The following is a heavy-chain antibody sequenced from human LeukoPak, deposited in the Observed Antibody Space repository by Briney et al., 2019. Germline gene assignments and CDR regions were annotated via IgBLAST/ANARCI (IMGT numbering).Heavy chain of an antibody. CDR1: GGSISSYY. D-gene: IGHD3-22*01. CDR3: ARPNYDSSGYYSLFDY. Sequence: SETLSLTCTVSGGSISSYYWSWIRQPPGKGLEWIGYIYYSGSTNYNPSLKSRVTISVDTSKNQFSLKLSSVTAADTAVYYCARPNYDSSGYYSLFDYWGQGTLVTVSS. CDR2: IYYSGST. J-gene: IGHJ4*02. V-gene: IGHV4-59*08.